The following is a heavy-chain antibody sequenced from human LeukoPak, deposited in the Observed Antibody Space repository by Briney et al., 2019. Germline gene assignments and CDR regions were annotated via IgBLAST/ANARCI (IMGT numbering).Heavy chain of an antibody. V-gene: IGHV3-23*01. CDR1: GFTFSSDA. CDR3: VKTMTGYFSDGFDI. Sequence: GGSLRLSCAASGFTFSSDAMIWVRQAPGKGLEWVSSISGGGYDTHYGDSVKGRFTVSRDNSKTTLYLQMNNLRAEDTAIYWCVKTMTGYFSDGFDIWGPGTMVTVSS. D-gene: IGHD3-9*01. CDR2: ISGGGYDT. J-gene: IGHJ3*02.